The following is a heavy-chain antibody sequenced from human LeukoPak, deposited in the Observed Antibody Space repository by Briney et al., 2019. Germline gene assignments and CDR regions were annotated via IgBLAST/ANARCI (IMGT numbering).Heavy chain of an antibody. CDR2: ISGSGRST. Sequence: GGSLRLSCAASGFTFSSYAMSWVRQAPGKGLEWVSAISGSGRSTYYADSVKGRFTISRDNAKNSLYLQMNSLRAEDTAVYYCAGVGFWSGYYRLDTWFDPWGQGTLVTVSS. V-gene: IGHV3-23*01. J-gene: IGHJ5*02. CDR1: GFTFSSYA. D-gene: IGHD3-3*01. CDR3: AGVGFWSGYYRLDTWFDP.